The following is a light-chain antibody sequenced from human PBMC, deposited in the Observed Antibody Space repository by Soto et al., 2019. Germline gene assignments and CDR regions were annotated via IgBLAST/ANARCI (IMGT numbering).Light chain of an antibody. V-gene: IGKV1-5*01. J-gene: IGKJ1*01. CDR3: QQCDTFST. CDR2: EAS. Sequence: DIQITHSPSTLSSSVLYIFTITCRASQTINNWLSWYRQKPGKAPKPLISEASRLESGVPSRFNGSGYGTEFTLTISSLQPDDFATYYCQQCDTFSTFGQGTKVDIK. CDR1: QTINNW.